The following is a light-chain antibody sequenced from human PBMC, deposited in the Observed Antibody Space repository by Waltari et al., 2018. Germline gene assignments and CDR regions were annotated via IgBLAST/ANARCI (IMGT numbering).Light chain of an antibody. CDR1: QSVSNW. Sequence: DIQMTQSPSTLSASVGDRVTITCRASQSVSNWLAWYQERPGKTPNLLIYKASTLKSGVPSRFSGSGSGTEFTLTISSLQPDDFATYYGQQYNTYWTFGQGTKVEIK. CDR2: KAS. CDR3: QQYNTYWT. V-gene: IGKV1-5*03. J-gene: IGKJ1*01.